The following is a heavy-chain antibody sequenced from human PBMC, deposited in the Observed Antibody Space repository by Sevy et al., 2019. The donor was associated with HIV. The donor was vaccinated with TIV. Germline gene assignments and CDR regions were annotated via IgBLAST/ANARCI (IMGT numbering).Heavy chain of an antibody. CDR3: AKGKTPTYSYGHPYYYYMDV. J-gene: IGHJ6*03. CDR2: ISGSGGST. D-gene: IGHD5-18*01. CDR1: GFTFSSYA. Sequence: RGSLRLSCAASGFTFSSYAMSWIRQAPGKGLEWVSTISGSGGSTYYADSVKGRFTISRDNSKNTLYLQMNSLRAEATAEYYCAKGKTPTYSYGHPYYYYMDVWGKGTTVTVSS. V-gene: IGHV3-23*01.